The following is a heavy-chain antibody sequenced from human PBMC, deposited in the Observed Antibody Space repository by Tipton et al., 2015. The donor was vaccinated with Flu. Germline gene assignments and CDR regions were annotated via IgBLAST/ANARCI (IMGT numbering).Heavy chain of an antibody. CDR3: ARPTYGDYVDDGFET. D-gene: IGHD4-17*01. V-gene: IGHV5-51*03. J-gene: IGHJ3*02. CDR1: GYSFTNYW. Sequence: VQLVQSGVEVKRPGESLKISCKGFGYSFTNYWIGWVRQMPRKGLEWMGMIHPSDSDTRYSPSFQGQVTISADKSISTVYLQWSSLKASGTAMYFCARPTYGDYVDDGFETWGQGTKVTVSS. CDR2: IHPSDSDT.